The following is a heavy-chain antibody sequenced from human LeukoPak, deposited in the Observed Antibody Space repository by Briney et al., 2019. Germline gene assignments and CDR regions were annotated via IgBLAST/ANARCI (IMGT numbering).Heavy chain of an antibody. Sequence: GGSLRLSCAASGFTFSSYSMNWVRQAPGKGLEWVSSISSSSSYIYYADSVKGRFTISRDNAKNSLYLQMNSLRAEDTAVYYCARYFGESGSQYYFDYWGQGTLVTVSS. D-gene: IGHD3-9*01. J-gene: IGHJ4*02. V-gene: IGHV3-21*01. CDR2: ISSSSSYI. CDR1: GFTFSSYS. CDR3: ARYFGESGSQYYFDY.